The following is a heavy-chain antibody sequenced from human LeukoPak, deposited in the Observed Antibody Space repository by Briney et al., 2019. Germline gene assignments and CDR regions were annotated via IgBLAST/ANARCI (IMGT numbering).Heavy chain of an antibody. Sequence: GGSLRPSCAASGFTFSSYEMNWVRQAPGKGLEWVSYISSSGSAIYYADSVKGRFTISRDNAKNSLYLQMSSLRAEDTAVYYCARGVLSCCFNYWGQGTLVTVSS. J-gene: IGHJ4*02. V-gene: IGHV3-48*03. D-gene: IGHD4/OR15-4a*01. CDR3: ARGVLSCCFNY. CDR2: ISSSGSAI. CDR1: GFTFSSYE.